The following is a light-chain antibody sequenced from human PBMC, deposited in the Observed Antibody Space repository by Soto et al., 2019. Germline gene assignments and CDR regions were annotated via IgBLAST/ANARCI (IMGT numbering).Light chain of an antibody. V-gene: IGKV1-39*01. CDR3: QQSYSYIRA. J-gene: IGKJ1*01. CDR1: QNIRNF. Sequence: DIQMTQSPSSLSASVGDTVTITCLASQNIRNFLHWYQQKPVKAPKLLIFAASNLKSGVPSRVAASGSGTDFTLIISGLQPEDLATYYCQQSYSYIRAFGQGTTVEI. CDR2: AAS.